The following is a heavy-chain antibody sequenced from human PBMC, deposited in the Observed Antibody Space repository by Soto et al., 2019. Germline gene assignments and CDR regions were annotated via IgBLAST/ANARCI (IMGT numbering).Heavy chain of an antibody. V-gene: IGHV1-2*02. CDR3: AASLLLDYYDSSGYSSWFDP. J-gene: IGHJ5*02. Sequence: ASVKVSCKASGYTFTGYYMHWVRQAPGQGLEWMGWINPNSGGTNYAQKFQGRVTMTRDTSISTAYMELSRLRSDDTAVYYCAASLLLDYYDSSGYSSWFDPWGQGTLVTVSS. D-gene: IGHD3-22*01. CDR2: INPNSGGT. CDR1: GYTFTGYY.